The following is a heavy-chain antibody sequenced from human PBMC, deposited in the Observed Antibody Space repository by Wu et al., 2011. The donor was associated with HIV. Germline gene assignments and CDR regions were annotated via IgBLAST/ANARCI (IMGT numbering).Heavy chain of an antibody. CDR2: IIPILGTV. V-gene: IGHV1-69*14. CDR1: GDTFSTYG. CDR3: ARDLGGDEDY. D-gene: IGHD2-21*01. Sequence: QVQLAQSGAEVKKPGSSVKVSCKASGDTFSTYGINWVRQAPGQGLEWMGGIIPILGTVKYAQKFQGRVTITADKSTSTAYMELSSLRSEDTAIYYCARDLGGDEDYWGQGTLVTVSS. J-gene: IGHJ4*02.